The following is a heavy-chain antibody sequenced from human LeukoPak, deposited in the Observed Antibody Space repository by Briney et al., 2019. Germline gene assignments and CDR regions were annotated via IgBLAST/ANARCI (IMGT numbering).Heavy chain of an antibody. CDR3: ARETLPTYYDILTIDE. D-gene: IGHD3-9*01. Sequence: GASVKVSCKASGYTFTGYYMHWVRQAPGQGLEWMGWINPNSGGTNYAQKFQGWVTMARDTSISTAYMELSRLRSDDTAVYYCARETLPTYYDILTIDEWGQGTLVTVSS. J-gene: IGHJ4*02. CDR1: GYTFTGYY. CDR2: INPNSGGT. V-gene: IGHV1-2*04.